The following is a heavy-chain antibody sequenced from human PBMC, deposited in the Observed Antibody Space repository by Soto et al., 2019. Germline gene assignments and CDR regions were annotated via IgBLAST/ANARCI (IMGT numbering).Heavy chain of an antibody. J-gene: IGHJ6*02. CDR1: GGSISSGGYY. D-gene: IGHD3-10*01. V-gene: IGHV4-31*03. CDR3: ARDWLWFGEPLPYGMDV. CDR2: IYYSGST. Sequence: SQTLSLTCTVSGGSISSGGYYWSWIRQHPGKGLEWIGYIYYSGSTYYNPSLKSRVTISVDTSKNQFSLKLSSVTAADTAVYYCARDWLWFGEPLPYGMDVWGQGTTVTVSS.